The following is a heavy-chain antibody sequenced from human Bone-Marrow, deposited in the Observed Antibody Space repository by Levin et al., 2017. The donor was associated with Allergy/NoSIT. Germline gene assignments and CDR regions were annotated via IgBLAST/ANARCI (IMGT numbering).Heavy chain of an antibody. Sequence: SVKVSCKASGGTFSSYAISWVRQAPGQGLEWMGGIIPIFGTANYAQKFQGRVTITADESTSTAYMELSSLRSEDTAVYYCARCIRDPYYFDYWGQGTLVTVSS. CDR3: ARCIRDPYYFDY. CDR2: IIPIFGTA. V-gene: IGHV1-69*13. D-gene: IGHD2-8*01. CDR1: GGTFSSYA. J-gene: IGHJ4*02.